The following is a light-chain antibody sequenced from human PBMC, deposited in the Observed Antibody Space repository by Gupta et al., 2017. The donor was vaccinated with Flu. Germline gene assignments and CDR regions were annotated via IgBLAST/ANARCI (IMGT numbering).Light chain of an antibody. V-gene: IGLV3-21*02. CDR3: QVWDSSSDRVV. CDR2: DNK. CDR1: NIRRKS. Sequence: GGENIRRKSVHWQQKKAGEAPVLIVDDNKQRPAGIPGRFAGSNAGITATLTSSGLEADDEDDYYCQVWDSSSDRVVFGGGTKLTVL. J-gene: IGLJ2*01.